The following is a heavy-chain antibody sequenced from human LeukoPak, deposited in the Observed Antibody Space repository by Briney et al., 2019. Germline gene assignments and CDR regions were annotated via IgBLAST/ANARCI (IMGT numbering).Heavy chain of an antibody. D-gene: IGHD3-22*01. CDR3: ARGAYYYDSSGYGMDV. CDR2: IGTAGDT. J-gene: IGHJ6*02. V-gene: IGHV3-13*01. Sequence: GRSLRLSCAASGFTFSSYDMHWVRQATGKGLEWVSAIGTAGDTYYPGSVKGRFTISRENAKNSLYLQMNSLRAGDTAVYYCARGAYYYDSSGYGMDVWGQGTTVTVSS. CDR1: GFTFSSYD.